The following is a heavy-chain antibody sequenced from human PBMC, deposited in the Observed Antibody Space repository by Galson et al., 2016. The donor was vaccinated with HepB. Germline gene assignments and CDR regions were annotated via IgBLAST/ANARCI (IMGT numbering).Heavy chain of an antibody. V-gene: IGHV3-7*03. CDR3: ARSYGLASYYSIPVY. CDR2: IKQDGREK. D-gene: IGHD3-10*01. CDR1: GFTFRSYW. Sequence: SLRLSCAASGFTFRSYWMTWVRPAPGKGLEWVANIKQDGREKHYVDSVKGRFTISRDNAKDSLYLQMNSLRAEDTAVYYCARSYGLASYYSIPVYWGQGTLVTVSS. J-gene: IGHJ4*02.